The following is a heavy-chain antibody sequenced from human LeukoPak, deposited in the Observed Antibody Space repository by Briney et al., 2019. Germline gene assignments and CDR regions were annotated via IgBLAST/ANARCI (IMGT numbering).Heavy chain of an antibody. CDR3: YAGRLYYYFMDV. V-gene: IGHV4-61*05. J-gene: IGHJ6*03. CDR2: IYYSGST. Sequence: SETLSLTCTVSGLHKQSLSRGLDRQPPGKGLEWIGYIYYSGSTNYNPSLKSRVTLSVHASKNQFPLKLSSVIACETPVFYWYAGRLYYYFMDVWGKGTTVTVSS. D-gene: IGHD6-6*01. CDR1: GLHKQSLS.